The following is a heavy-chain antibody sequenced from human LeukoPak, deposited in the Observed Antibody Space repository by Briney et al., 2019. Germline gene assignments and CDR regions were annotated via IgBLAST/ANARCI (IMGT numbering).Heavy chain of an antibody. J-gene: IGHJ4*02. D-gene: IGHD3-16*01. CDR3: ARDPDYDYVWDY. CDR1: GFTFSSYW. V-gene: IGHV3-7*01. Sequence: GGSLRLSCAASGFTFSSYWMSWVRQAPGKGLEWVADIKQDGSEKYYVDSVKGRFTISRDNAKNSLYPQMNSLRAEDTAVYYCARDPDYDYVWDYWGQGTLVTVSS. CDR2: IKQDGSEK.